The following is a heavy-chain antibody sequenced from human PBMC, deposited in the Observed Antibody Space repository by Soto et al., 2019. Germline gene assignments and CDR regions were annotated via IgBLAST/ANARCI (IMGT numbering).Heavy chain of an antibody. J-gene: IGHJ5*02. CDR3: GRGRVSFFWVQRVYPPFRGFAP. CDR1: GGSFSGYY. V-gene: IGHV4-34*01. D-gene: IGHD2-8*01. CDR2: INHSGST. Sequence: SETLSLTCAVYGGSFSGYYWSWIRQPPGKGLEWIGEINHSGSTNYNPSLKSRVTISVDPSKNQFSLKLSSVTAADTAVYYCGRGRVSFFWVQRVYPPFRGFAPGGKGTLVPVPP.